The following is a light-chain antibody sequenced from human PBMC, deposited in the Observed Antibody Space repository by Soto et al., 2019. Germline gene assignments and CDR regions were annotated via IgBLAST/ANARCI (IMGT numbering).Light chain of an antibody. J-gene: IGLJ2*01. CDR1: SSDVGGYDY. V-gene: IGLV2-11*01. CDR2: DVN. Sequence: QSVLTQPRSVSGSPGQSVTISCTGTSSDVGGYDYVSWYQQHPGKAPKLMIFDVNKRPSGVPDRFSGSKSGNTASLTISGLQAEDEADYSCLSYAGSRVFGGGTKVTVL. CDR3: LSYAGSRV.